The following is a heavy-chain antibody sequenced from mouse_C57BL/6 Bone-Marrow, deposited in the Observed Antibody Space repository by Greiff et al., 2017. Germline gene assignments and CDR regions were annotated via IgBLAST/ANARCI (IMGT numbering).Heavy chain of an antibody. CDR1: GYSITSGYD. V-gene: IGHV3-1*01. D-gene: IGHD2-2*01. J-gene: IGHJ2*01. CDR3: ARVNGYYFDY. Sequence: EVKLMESGPGMVKPSQSLSLTCTVTGYSITSGYDWHWIRHFPGNKLEWMGYISYSGSTNYNPSLKSRISITHDTSKNHFFLKLNSLTTEDTATYNCARVNGYYFDYWGQGTTLTVSS. CDR2: ISYSGST.